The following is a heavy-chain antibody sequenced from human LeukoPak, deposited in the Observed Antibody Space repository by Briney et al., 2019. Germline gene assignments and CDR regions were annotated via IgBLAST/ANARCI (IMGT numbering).Heavy chain of an antibody. J-gene: IGHJ4*02. V-gene: IGHV3-21*01. CDR2: ISSGSTYI. D-gene: IGHD5-18*01. Sequence: GGSLRLSCAASEFTFSSYFMNWVRQTPGKGLEWVSSISSGSTYIYYADSVKGRFTISRDNAKNSLYLQMNSLRAEDTAVYYCARGYSYGASGFDYWGQGTLVTVSS. CDR3: ARGYSYGASGFDY. CDR1: EFTFSSYF.